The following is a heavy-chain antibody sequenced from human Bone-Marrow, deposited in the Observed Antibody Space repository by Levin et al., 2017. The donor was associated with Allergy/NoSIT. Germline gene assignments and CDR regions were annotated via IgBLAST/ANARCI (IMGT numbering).Heavy chain of an antibody. CDR2: VNPDTGDT. CDR1: GYPFTNYF. Sequence: ASVKVSCKPSGYPFTNYFLAWVQQAPGQGPEWMGWVNPDTGDTDYAQKFQGRITMTRDTSISTAFMELRGLRSDDTAVYYCVRSCSFYFDNWGQGTLVTVSS. V-gene: IGHV1-2*02. D-gene: IGHD3-10*02. J-gene: IGHJ4*02. CDR3: VRSCSFYFDN.